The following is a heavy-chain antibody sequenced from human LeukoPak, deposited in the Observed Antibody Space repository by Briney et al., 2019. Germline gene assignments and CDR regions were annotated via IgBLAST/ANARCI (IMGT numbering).Heavy chain of an antibody. CDR3: AKSITTYRYYFDY. V-gene: IGHV3-30*18. D-gene: IGHD1-14*01. CDR2: ISYDGSNK. J-gene: IGHJ4*02. Sequence: SLRLSCAASGFTFSSNGMDWVGQGPGKGLEWVAVISYDGSNKYYADSVKGRFTMSRDNSKNTMYLQMNSQRAEDTAVYYCAKSITTYRYYFDYWGQGTLVTVSS. CDR1: GFTFSSNG.